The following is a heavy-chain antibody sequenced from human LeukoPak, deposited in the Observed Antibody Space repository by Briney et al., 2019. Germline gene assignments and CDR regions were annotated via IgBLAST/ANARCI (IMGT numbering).Heavy chain of an antibody. Sequence: GASVKVSCKASGYTFTSYAMNWVRQAPGQGLEWMGWINTNTGNPTYAQGFTGRFVFSLDTSVSTAYLQISSLKAEDTAVYYCATRDPSAETWIQLWWAHTENDYYYYMDVWGKGTTVTVSS. CDR2: INTNTGNP. CDR1: GYTFTSYA. CDR3: ATRDPSAETWIQLWWAHTENDYYYYMDV. J-gene: IGHJ6*03. V-gene: IGHV7-4-1*02. D-gene: IGHD5-18*01.